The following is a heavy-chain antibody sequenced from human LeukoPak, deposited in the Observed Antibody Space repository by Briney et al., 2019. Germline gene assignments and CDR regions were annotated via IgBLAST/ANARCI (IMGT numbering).Heavy chain of an antibody. J-gene: IGHJ6*03. V-gene: IGHV1-2*02. CDR3: ATWGFMDSGYDLYYYYYMDV. D-gene: IGHD5-12*01. Sequence: ASVKVSCKASGYTFTGYYMHWVRQAPGQGLEWMGWINPNSGGTNYAQKFQGRVTMTRDTSISTAYMELSRLRSGDTAVYYCATWGFMDSGYDLYYYYYMDVWGKGTTVTVSS. CDR2: INPNSGGT. CDR1: GYTFTGYY.